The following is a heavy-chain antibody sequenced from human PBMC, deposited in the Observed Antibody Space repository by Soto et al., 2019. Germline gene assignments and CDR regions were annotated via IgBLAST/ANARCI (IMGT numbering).Heavy chain of an antibody. Sequence: ASLKVSCNASGYTFSGFYIPWVRQAPGQGLEWMGWINPNSGGTKSAEKFQGRVTMTRDTSISTAYMELSRLTSDDTAVYYCASAAVTGTAGLDFWGQGTQVTVSS. J-gene: IGHJ4*02. CDR1: GYTFSGFY. D-gene: IGHD6-19*01. V-gene: IGHV1-2*02. CDR3: ASAAVTGTAGLDF. CDR2: INPNSGGT.